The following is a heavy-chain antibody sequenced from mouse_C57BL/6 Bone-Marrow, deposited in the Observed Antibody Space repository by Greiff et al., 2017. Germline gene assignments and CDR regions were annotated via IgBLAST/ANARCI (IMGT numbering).Heavy chain of an antibody. J-gene: IGHJ3*01. D-gene: IGHD2-4*01. CDR3: ARDDYDDPAWFAY. CDR1: GYTFTGYW. CDR2: ILPGSGST. Sequence: QVQLQQSGAELMQPGASVKLSCKATGYTFTGYWIEWVKQRPGHGLEWIGEILPGSGSTNYNENFKGKATFTAATSSNTAYMQLSSLTTEASAIYYCARDDYDDPAWFAYWGQGTLVTVSA. V-gene: IGHV1-9*01.